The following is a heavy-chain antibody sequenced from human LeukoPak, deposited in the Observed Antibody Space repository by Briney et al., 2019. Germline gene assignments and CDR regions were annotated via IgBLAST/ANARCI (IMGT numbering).Heavy chain of an antibody. D-gene: IGHD2-2*01. CDR2: INPSGGST. CDR1: GYTFTSYY. Sequence: EASVKVSCKASGYTFTSYYMHWVRQAPGQGLEWMGIINPSGGSTSYAQKFQGRVTMTRDTSTSTVYMELSSLRSEDTAVYYCARDRVGYQLSRGCYFDYWGQGTLVTVSS. J-gene: IGHJ4*02. V-gene: IGHV1-46*01. CDR3: ARDRVGYQLSRGCYFDY.